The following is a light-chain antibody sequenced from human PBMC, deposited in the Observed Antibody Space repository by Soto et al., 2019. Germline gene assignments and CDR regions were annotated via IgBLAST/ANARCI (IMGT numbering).Light chain of an antibody. V-gene: IGKV3-15*01. CDR1: QSVDNN. Sequence: EIVMTQSPATLSVSPGERATLSCRASQSVDNNFAWYQQQPGQAPRLLVYPASTRATGLPAKYSGSGYGTEFTLTISSLQSEDCAVYYCQQYNDCPQTFGQGTKVEIK. CDR3: QQYNDCPQT. J-gene: IGKJ1*01. CDR2: PAS.